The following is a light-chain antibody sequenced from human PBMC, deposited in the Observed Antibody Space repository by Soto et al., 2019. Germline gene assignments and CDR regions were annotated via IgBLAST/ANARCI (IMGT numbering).Light chain of an antibody. J-gene: IGKJ5*01. V-gene: IGKV3D-15*01. CDR1: QSVTSN. CDR3: QQYNNWPPIT. CDR2: AAS. Sequence: EIVLTQSPYTLAVSPWEVATLSCLASQSVTSNLAWYQQKRGQAPRLLIYAASTRATGVPARFSGSGSGTEFTLTISSLQSEDFAVYYCQQYNNWPPITFGQGTRLEIK.